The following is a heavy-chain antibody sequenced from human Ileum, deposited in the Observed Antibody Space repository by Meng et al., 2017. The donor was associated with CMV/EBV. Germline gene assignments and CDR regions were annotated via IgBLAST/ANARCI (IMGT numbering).Heavy chain of an antibody. J-gene: IGHJ4*02. D-gene: IGHD3-16*01. CDR1: GGSLSGTNW. CDR2: IFHSGAS. CDR3: ADPPACL. Sequence: QMQLQESGPVLVRPSGTLSLTCVVSGGSLSGTNWWNWVRQPPGGGLEWIGEIFHSGASNYNPSLKSRATISIDNSKNQFSLRLTSVTVADTAVYFCADPPACLWGQGVLVTVSS. V-gene: IGHV4-4*02.